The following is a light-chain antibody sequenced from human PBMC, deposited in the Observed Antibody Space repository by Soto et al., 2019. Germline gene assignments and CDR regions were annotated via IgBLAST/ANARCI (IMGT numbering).Light chain of an antibody. CDR3: CSYAGSSTYV. V-gene: IGLV2-23*02. J-gene: IGLJ1*01. CDR1: SSDVGSYNL. Sequence: QSVLTQPASVSGSPGQSITISCTGTSSDVGSYNLVSWYQQHPGKAPKLMIYEVSKRPSGVSNRFSGSKSGNTASLTISGLQAEDEADYYCCSYAGSSTYVFGTGTKVPLL. CDR2: EVS.